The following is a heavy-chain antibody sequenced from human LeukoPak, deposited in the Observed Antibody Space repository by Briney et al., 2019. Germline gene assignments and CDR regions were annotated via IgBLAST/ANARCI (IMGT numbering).Heavy chain of an antibody. CDR3: AKGGSSSGWFDP. J-gene: IGHJ5*02. V-gene: IGHV3-23*01. Sequence: GGSLRLSCAASGFTFSSYGMNWVRQAPGKGLEWVSGISGDAGRTYYADSVKGRFTISRDNSKNTLYLQMNSLRAEDTAVYYCAKGGSSSGWFDPWGQGTLVTVSS. CDR1: GFTFSSYG. CDR2: ISGDAGRT. D-gene: IGHD6-13*01.